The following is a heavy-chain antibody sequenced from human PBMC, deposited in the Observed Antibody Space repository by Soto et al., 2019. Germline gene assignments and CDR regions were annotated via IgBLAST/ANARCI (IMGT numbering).Heavy chain of an antibody. CDR2: ISYDGSNK. V-gene: IGHV3-30*04. J-gene: IGHJ4*02. Sequence: GGSLRLSCAASGFTFSSYAMHWVRQAPGKGLEWVAVISYDGSNKYYADSVKGRFTISRDNSKNTLYLQMNSLRAEDTTVYYCARDHSSYSSSWYFDYWGQGTLVTVSS. CDR3: ARDHSSYSSSWYFDY. D-gene: IGHD6-13*01. CDR1: GFTFSSYA.